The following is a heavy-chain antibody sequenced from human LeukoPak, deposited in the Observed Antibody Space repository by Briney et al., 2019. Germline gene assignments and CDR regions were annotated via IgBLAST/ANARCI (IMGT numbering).Heavy chain of an antibody. Sequence: ASVKVSCKASGYAFTGYYMHLVRQAPGQGLEWMGWINPNSGATTNAQKFQGRVTMTSDTSISTAYMKLSRLRSDDTGVYYCAREIAVAGIRGGYYFDYWGQGTLVTVSS. J-gene: IGHJ4*02. CDR1: GYAFTGYY. CDR2: INPNSGAT. CDR3: AREIAVAGIRGGYYFDY. V-gene: IGHV1-2*02. D-gene: IGHD6-19*01.